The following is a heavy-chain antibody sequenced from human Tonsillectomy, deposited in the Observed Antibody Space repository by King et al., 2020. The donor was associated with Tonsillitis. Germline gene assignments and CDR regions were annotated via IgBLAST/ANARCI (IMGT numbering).Heavy chain of an antibody. J-gene: IGHJ4*02. Sequence: LQLQESGPGLVKPSETLSLTCTVSGGSISSYYWSWIRPPPGKGLEWIGYIYYSGSTNYNPSLKSRVTISVDTSKNQFSLKLSSVTAADTAVYYCARHNRHGDYVEVFDYWGQGTLVTVSS. CDR3: ARHNRHGDYVEVFDY. CDR2: IYYSGST. D-gene: IGHD4-17*01. CDR1: GGSISSYY. V-gene: IGHV4-59*08.